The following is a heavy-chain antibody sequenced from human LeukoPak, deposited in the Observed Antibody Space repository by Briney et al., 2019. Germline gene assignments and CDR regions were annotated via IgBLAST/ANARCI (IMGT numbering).Heavy chain of an antibody. Sequence: ASVKVSCKASGYTFTSYGISWVRQAPGQGLEWMGWISAYNGNTNYAQKLQGRVTITADKSTSTAYMELSSLRSEDTAVYYCARGVTMDYMDVWGKGTTVTVSS. CDR1: GYTFTSYG. J-gene: IGHJ6*03. D-gene: IGHD3-10*01. CDR2: ISAYNGNT. CDR3: ARGVTMDYMDV. V-gene: IGHV1-18*01.